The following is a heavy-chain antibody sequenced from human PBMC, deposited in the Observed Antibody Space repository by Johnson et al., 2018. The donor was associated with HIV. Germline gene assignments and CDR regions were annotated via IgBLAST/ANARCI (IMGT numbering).Heavy chain of an antibody. CDR2: ISYDGSNK. CDR1: GFTFRSYA. Sequence: QVQLVESGGGVVQPGRSLRLSCVASGFTFRSYAMHWVRQAPGKGLEWVAIISYDGSNKYYADSVKGRFTISRDNSKNTLYLQMNSLRAEDTAVYYCARGGDRSGWFHDAFDIWGQGTMVTVSS. CDR3: ARGGDRSGWFHDAFDI. J-gene: IGHJ3*02. D-gene: IGHD6-19*01. V-gene: IGHV3-30-3*01.